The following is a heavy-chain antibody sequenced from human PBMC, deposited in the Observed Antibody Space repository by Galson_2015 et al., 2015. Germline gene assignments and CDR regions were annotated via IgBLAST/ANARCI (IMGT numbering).Heavy chain of an antibody. Sequence: SLRLSCAASGFTFSSYEMNWVCQAPGKGLEWISYISSSSSTIHYADSVKGRFTISRDNAKKSLYLQMNSLRAEDTAVYHCARSPSSGWSPFDYWGQGTLVTVSS. V-gene: IGHV3-48*03. CDR2: ISSSSSTI. CDR3: ARSPSSGWSPFDY. D-gene: IGHD6-19*01. J-gene: IGHJ4*02. CDR1: GFTFSSYE.